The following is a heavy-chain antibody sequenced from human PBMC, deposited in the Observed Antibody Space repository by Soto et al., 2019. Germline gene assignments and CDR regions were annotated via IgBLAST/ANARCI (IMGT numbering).Heavy chain of an antibody. D-gene: IGHD4-17*01. Sequence: QVQLQETGPGLVKPSQTLSLTCGVSGKSIRSSCYYWTWIHQRPGKVLEWIGHISYFGYTHYSPSFTSRVTISMDPAKNQFSRELTSVKAADTAVYYCATSPPGDNDAFDVWGQGTLVSVSS. CDR3: ATSPPGDNDAFDV. CDR1: GKSIRSSCYY. J-gene: IGHJ3*01. V-gene: IGHV4-31*11. CDR2: ISYFGYT.